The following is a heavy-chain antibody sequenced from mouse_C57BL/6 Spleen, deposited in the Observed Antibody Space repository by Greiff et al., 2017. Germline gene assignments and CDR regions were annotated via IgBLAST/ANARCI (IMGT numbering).Heavy chain of an antibody. V-gene: IGHV3-6*01. J-gene: IGHJ1*03. CDR2: ISYDGSN. CDR3: AREDDYYGSSSSYWYFDV. D-gene: IGHD1-1*01. Sequence: EVKLQQSGPGLVKPSQSLSLTCSVTGYSITSGYYWNWIRQFPGNKLEWMGYISYDGSNNYNPSLKNRISITRDTSKNQFFLKLNSVTTEDTATYYCAREDDYYGSSSSYWYFDVWGTGTTVTVSS. CDR1: GYSITSGYY.